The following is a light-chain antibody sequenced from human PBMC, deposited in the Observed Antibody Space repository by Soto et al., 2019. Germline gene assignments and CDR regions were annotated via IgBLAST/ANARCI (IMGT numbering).Light chain of an antibody. CDR2: DAS. CDR3: QQRSNWPWT. V-gene: IGKV3-11*01. J-gene: IGKJ1*01. Sequence: EIVLTQSPATLSLSPGERATLSCRASQSVGKYLVWYQQKPGQAPRLLIYDASNRATGIPARFSGSGSGTDFTLTISSLEPEDFAVYYCQQRSNWPWTFGQGTKVDI. CDR1: QSVGKY.